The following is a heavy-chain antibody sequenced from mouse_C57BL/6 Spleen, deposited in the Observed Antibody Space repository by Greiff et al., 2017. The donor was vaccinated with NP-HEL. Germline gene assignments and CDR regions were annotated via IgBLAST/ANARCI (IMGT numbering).Heavy chain of an antibody. D-gene: IGHD1-1*01. CDR3: ARAPGYYGSSHWYFDV. CDR2: ISYDGSN. Sequence: ESGPGLVKPSQSLSLTCSVTGYSITSGYYWNWIRQFPGNKLEWMGYISYDGSNNYNPSLKNRISITRDTSKNQFFLKLNSVTTEDTATYYGARAPGYYGSSHWYFDVWGTGTTVTVSS. CDR1: GYSITSGYY. J-gene: IGHJ1*03. V-gene: IGHV3-6*01.